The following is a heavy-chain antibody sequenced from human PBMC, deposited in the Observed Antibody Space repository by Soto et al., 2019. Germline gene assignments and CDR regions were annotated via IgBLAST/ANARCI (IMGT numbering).Heavy chain of an antibody. D-gene: IGHD6-19*01. CDR1: GFTFSSYG. Sequence: PGGSLRLSCAASGFTFSSYGMHWVRQAPGKGLEWVAVISYDGSNKYYADSVKGRFTISRDNSKNTLYLQMNSLRAEDTAVYYCATPPPEGQWLAYYYYGMDVWGQGTTVTVSS. V-gene: IGHV3-30*03. J-gene: IGHJ6*02. CDR2: ISYDGSNK. CDR3: ATPPPEGQWLAYYYYGMDV.